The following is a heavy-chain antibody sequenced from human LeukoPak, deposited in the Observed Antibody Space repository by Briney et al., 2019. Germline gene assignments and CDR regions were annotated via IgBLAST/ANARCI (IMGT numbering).Heavy chain of an antibody. CDR1: GFTFSSYS. D-gene: IGHD3-10*01. CDR3: ARGRVITMVRGVLVY. J-gene: IGHJ4*02. V-gene: IGHV3-48*01. CDR2: ISSSSSTI. Sequence: GGPLRLSCAASGFTFSSYSMNWVRQAPGKGLEWVSYISSSSSTIYYADSVKGRFTISRDNAKNSLYLQMNSLRAEDTAVYYCARGRVITMVRGVLVYWGQGTLVTVSS.